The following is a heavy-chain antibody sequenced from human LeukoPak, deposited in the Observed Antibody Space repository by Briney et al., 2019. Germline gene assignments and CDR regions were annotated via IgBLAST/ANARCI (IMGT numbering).Heavy chain of an antibody. V-gene: IGHV4-61*02. CDR3: ARDHIGIDYFDY. Sequence: PSETLSLTCTVSGGSISSGSYYWSWIRQPAGKGLEWIGRIYTSGSTNYNPSLKSRVTISVDTSKNQFSLKLSSVTAADTAVYYCARDHIGIDYFDYWGQGTLVTVSS. CDR2: IYTSGST. J-gene: IGHJ4*02. D-gene: IGHD3-10*01. CDR1: GGSISSGSYY.